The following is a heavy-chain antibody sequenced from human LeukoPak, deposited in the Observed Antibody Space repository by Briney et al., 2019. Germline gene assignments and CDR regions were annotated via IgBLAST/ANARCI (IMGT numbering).Heavy chain of an antibody. CDR3: AKVSDYYGSGSYSTLDY. CDR2: IWYDGSNK. D-gene: IGHD3-10*01. Sequence: GGSLRLSCAASGFTFSSYGMHWVRQAPGKGLEWVAVIWYDGSNKYYADSVKGRFTISRDNSKNTLYLQMNSLRAEDTAVYYCAKVSDYYGSGSYSTLDYWGQGTLVTVSS. V-gene: IGHV3-33*06. CDR1: GFTFSSYG. J-gene: IGHJ4*02.